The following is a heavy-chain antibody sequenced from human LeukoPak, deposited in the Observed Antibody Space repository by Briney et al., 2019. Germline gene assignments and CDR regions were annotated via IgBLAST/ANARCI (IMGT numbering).Heavy chain of an antibody. J-gene: IGHJ4*02. V-gene: IGHV3-48*01. CDR3: ARDKPYSGSSYDFDF. CDR1: GFTFSTYN. Sequence: GGSLRLSCAASGFTFSTYNMNWVRQAPGKGLEWVSSISSSSDTIYYADSVKGRFTISRDNAKNSLNLQMSSLRAEDTAVYYCARDKPYSGSSYDFDFWGQGTLVTVSS. D-gene: IGHD1-26*01. CDR2: ISSSSDTI.